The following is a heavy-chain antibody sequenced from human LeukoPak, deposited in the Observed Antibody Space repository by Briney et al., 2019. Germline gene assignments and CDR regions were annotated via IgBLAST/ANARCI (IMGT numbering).Heavy chain of an antibody. D-gene: IGHD6-6*01. Sequence: GGSLRLFCVASGFTFTSYGVSWVRQAPGKRLEWVSGISGSGDATYYADSVKGRFTISRDNSKNTLYLQMNSLRAEETAVYYCAKLRGLSSSSENNWFDPWGQGTLVTVSS. CDR3: AKLRGLSSSSENNWFDP. J-gene: IGHJ5*02. CDR1: GFTFTSYG. V-gene: IGHV3-23*01. CDR2: ISGSGDAT.